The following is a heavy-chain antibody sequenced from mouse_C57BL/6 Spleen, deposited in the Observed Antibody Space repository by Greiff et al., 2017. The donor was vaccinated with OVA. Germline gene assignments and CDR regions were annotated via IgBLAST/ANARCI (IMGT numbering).Heavy chain of an antibody. J-gene: IGHJ4*01. CDR2: ISSGSSTI. Sequence: DVMLVESGGGLVKPGGSLKLSCAASGFTFSDYGMHWVRQAPEKGLEWVAYISSGSSTIYYVDTVKGRFTISRDNAKNTLFLQMTSLRSEDTAMYYCARRRRSLYYAMDYWGQGTSVTVSS. V-gene: IGHV5-17*01. D-gene: IGHD1-1*01. CDR3: ARRRRSLYYAMDY. CDR1: GFTFSDYG.